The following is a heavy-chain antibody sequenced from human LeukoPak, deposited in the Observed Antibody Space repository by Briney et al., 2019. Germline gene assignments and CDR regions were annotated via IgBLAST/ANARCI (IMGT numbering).Heavy chain of an antibody. J-gene: IGHJ4*02. V-gene: IGHV3-48*03. CDR3: ARRYCSSTSCTLDY. D-gene: IGHD2-2*01. CDR1: GFTLITYE. CDR2: ISSSGSTK. Sequence: GGSLRLSCAASGFTLITYEMNWVRQAPGKGLEWVSYISSSGSTKNYADSVKGRFTISRDNAENSLSLQMNSLRAEDTAVYYCARRYCSSTSCTLDYWAREPWSPSPQ.